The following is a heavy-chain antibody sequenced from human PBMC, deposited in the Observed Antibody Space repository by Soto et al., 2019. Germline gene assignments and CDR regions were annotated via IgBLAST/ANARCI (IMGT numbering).Heavy chain of an antibody. D-gene: IGHD5-12*01. Sequence: SGPTLVNPTQTLTLTCTFSGFSLSTSGMCVSWIRQPQGKALEWLARIDWDDDKYYSTSLKTRLTISKDTSKNQVVLTMTNMDPVDTATYYCARMVYRDGYNTWFDPWGQGTLVTVSS. J-gene: IGHJ5*02. V-gene: IGHV2-70*11. CDR2: IDWDDDK. CDR3: ARMVYRDGYNTWFDP. CDR1: GFSLSTSGMC.